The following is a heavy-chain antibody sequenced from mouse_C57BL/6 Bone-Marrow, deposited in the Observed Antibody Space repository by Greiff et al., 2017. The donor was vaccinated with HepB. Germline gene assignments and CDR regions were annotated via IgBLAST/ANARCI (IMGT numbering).Heavy chain of an antibody. CDR1: GYTFTSYT. J-gene: IGHJ3*01. V-gene: IGHV1-4*01. Sequence: QVHVKQSGAELARPGASVKMSCKASGYTFTSYTMHWVKQRPGQGLEWIGYINPSSGYTKYNQKFKDKATLTADKSSSTAYMQLSSLTSEDSAVYYCASDYYGSSYGFAYWGQGTLVTVSA. CDR2: INPSSGYT. CDR3: ASDYYGSSYGFAY. D-gene: IGHD1-1*01.